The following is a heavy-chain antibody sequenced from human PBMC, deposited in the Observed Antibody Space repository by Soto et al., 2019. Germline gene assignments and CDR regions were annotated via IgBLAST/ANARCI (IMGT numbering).Heavy chain of an antibody. Sequence: QLQLQESGPGLVKPSETLSLTCTVSGGSISSSSYYWGWIRQPPGKGLEWIGSIYYSGSTYYNPSLKSRVTISGDTSKNQFSLKLSSVTAADTAVYYCASHLRGFVVVPAASFDYWGQGTLVTVSS. CDR1: GGSISSSSYY. J-gene: IGHJ4*02. D-gene: IGHD2-2*01. V-gene: IGHV4-39*01. CDR3: ASHLRGFVVVPAASFDY. CDR2: IYYSGST.